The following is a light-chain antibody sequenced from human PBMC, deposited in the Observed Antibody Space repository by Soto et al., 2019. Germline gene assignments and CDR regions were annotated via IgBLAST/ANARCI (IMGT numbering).Light chain of an antibody. V-gene: IGLV2-23*01. Sequence: QSALTHPASVSGSPGQSITISCTGTSSDVGSYNLVSWYQQHPGKAPKLMIYEGSKRPSGVSNRFSGSKSGNTASLTISGLQAEDEADYYCCSYAGSSTLVVFGGGTKVTVL. CDR2: EGS. CDR1: SSDVGSYNL. J-gene: IGLJ2*01. CDR3: CSYAGSSTLVV.